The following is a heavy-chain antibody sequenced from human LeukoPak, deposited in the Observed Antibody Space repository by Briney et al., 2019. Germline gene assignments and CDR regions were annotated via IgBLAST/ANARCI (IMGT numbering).Heavy chain of an antibody. V-gene: IGHV1-3*01. CDR3: ASEGYGDYVAFY. CDR2: INAGNGNT. J-gene: IGHJ4*02. Sequence: ASVKVSFKASGYTFTSYAMHWVRQAPGQRLEWMGWINAGNGNTKYSQKFQGRVTITRDTSASTAYMELSSLRSEDTAVYYCASEGYGDYVAFYWGQGTLVTVSS. D-gene: IGHD4-17*01. CDR1: GYTFTSYA.